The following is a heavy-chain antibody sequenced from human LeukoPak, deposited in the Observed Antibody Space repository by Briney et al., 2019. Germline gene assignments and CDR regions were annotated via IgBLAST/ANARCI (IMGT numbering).Heavy chain of an antibody. CDR1: GFTFSSYN. Sequence: GGSLRLSCEASGFTFSSYNMNWVRQAPGKRLEWVSSITSSSSYVFYADSVKGRFTISRDNAKNSLYLQMNSLRAEDTAVYYCARGGLEMATILLYWGQGTLVTVSS. CDR3: ARGGLEMATILLY. V-gene: IGHV3-21*01. J-gene: IGHJ4*02. CDR2: ITSSSSYV. D-gene: IGHD5-24*01.